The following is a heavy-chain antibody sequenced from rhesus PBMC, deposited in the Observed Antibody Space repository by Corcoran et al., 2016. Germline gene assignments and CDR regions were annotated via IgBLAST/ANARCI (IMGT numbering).Heavy chain of an antibody. J-gene: IGHJ4*01. CDR1: DGSISGYY. CDR2: IYGSGWRT. Sequence: QVQLQESGPGLVKPSEPLSLTCYVSDGSISGYYCRWLRQPPGKGLEWIGRIYGSGWRTADNPSLNRQGTNSTDTAKNQCSLKLGSVPDADTAVYSCARPAGEWELHLHYGGQGVLVTVSS. CDR3: ARPAGEWELHLHY. D-gene: IGHD1-44*01. V-gene: IGHV4-160*01.